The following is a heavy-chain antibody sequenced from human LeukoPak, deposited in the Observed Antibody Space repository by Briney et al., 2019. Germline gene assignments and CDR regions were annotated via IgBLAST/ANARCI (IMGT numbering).Heavy chain of an antibody. CDR2: ISSSGNT. J-gene: IGHJ4*02. V-gene: IGHV3-23*01. Sequence: GGCLRLSCEASGFTFGRSAMTWVRQTPGKGLEWFSSISSSGNTYYADSVKGRFTISRDNSKNLVNLQMNSLRAEDTAIYYCVKGRMSEDGLDFWGQGSLVTVSS. D-gene: IGHD5-24*01. CDR3: VKGRMSEDGLDF. CDR1: GFTFGRSA.